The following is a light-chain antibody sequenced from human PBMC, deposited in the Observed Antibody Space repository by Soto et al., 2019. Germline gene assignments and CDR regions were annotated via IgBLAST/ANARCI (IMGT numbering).Light chain of an antibody. J-gene: IGKJ1*01. V-gene: IGKV3-15*01. CDR3: QQYGSSLWT. Sequence: EIVMTQSPGTLSVSPGDRATLSCRASQTIFSNLAWYQQKPGQAPRLLIYGAFTRAIGIPGRFSGSGSGTEFTLTISSLQSEDFAVYYCQQYGSSLWTFGQGTKVEIK. CDR1: QTIFSN. CDR2: GAF.